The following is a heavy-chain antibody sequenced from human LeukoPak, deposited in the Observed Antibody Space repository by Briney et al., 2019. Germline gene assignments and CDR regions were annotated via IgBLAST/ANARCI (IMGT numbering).Heavy chain of an antibody. J-gene: IGHJ4*02. CDR3: ARGLSGYSGYSFDY. Sequence: SETLSLTCAVYGGSFSGCYWSWIRQPPGKGLEWIGEINHSGSTNYNPSLKSRVTISVDTSKNQFSLKLSSVTAADTAVYYCARGLSGYSGYSFDYWGQGTLVTVSS. CDR2: INHSGST. CDR1: GGSFSGCY. V-gene: IGHV4-34*01. D-gene: IGHD5-12*01.